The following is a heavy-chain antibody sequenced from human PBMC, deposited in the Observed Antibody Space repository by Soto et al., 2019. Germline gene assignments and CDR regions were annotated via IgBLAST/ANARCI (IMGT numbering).Heavy chain of an antibody. CDR1: GGTFSSYT. Sequence: ASVKVSCKASGGTFSSYTISWVRQAPGQGLEWMGRIIPILGIANYAQKFQGRVTITADKSTSTAYMELSSLRSEDTAVYYCANRAGSGSPIDAFDIWGQGTMVTVSS. D-gene: IGHD3-10*01. V-gene: IGHV1-69*02. CDR2: IIPILGIA. J-gene: IGHJ3*02. CDR3: ANRAGSGSPIDAFDI.